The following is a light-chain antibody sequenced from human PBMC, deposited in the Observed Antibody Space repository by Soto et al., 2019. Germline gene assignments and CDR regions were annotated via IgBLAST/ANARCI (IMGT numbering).Light chain of an antibody. V-gene: IGKV3D-20*02. CDR1: QPVSSNF. CDR2: GVS. J-gene: IGKJ1*01. CDR3: QQRSNWPPT. Sequence: ELVLTQSPDPLSLSPGESAALSCRASQPVSSNFLAWYQQKPGQAPRLLIYGVSSRASGIPDRFFGSGSGTDFTLTISSLEPEEFAVYYCQQRSNWPPTVGHGTKVAIK.